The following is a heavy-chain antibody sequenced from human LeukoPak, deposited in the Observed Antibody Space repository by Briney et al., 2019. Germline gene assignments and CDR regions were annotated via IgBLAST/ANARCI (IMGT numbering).Heavy chain of an antibody. V-gene: IGHV1-2*02. CDR1: GYTFTSYY. D-gene: IGHD3-22*01. J-gene: IGHJ3*02. CDR3: AREGYYDSSGPHDAFDI. Sequence: ASVKVSCKASGYTFTSYYMHWVRQAPGQGLEWMGWINPNSGGTNYAQKFQGRVTMTRDTSISTAYMELSRLRSDDTAVYYCAREGYYDSSGPHDAFDIWGQGTMVTVSS. CDR2: INPNSGGT.